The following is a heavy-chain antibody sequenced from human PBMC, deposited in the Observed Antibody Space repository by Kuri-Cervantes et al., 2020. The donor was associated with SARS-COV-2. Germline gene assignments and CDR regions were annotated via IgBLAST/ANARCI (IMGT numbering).Heavy chain of an antibody. CDR2: IIPIFGTA. CDR3: AGRLRFSHSDAFDI. V-gene: IGHV1-69*13. J-gene: IGHJ3*02. CDR1: GGTFSSYA. Sequence: SVKVSCKASGGTFSSYAISWVRQAPGQGLEWMGRIIPIFGTANYAQKFRGRVTITADESTSTAYMELSSLRSEDTAVYYCAGRLRFSHSDAFDIWGQGTMVTVSS. D-gene: IGHD3-3*01.